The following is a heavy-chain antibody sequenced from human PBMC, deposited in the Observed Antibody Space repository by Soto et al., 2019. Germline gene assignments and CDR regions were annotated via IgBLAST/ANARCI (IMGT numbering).Heavy chain of an antibody. V-gene: IGHV4-59*01. CDR3: ARGGWYCSGGNCLVPDYYYGMAV. J-gene: IGHJ6*02. CDR2: VYPSDYT. D-gene: IGHD2-15*01. Sequence: PSETLSLTCSVSGAPIRSYYWHWIRQPPGKGLERIGYVYPSDYTRYSSSLKSRVTISVDTAKSQIYLRLNSVTAAETALYYCARGGWYCSGGNCLVPDYYYGMAVWGQGTTVTVSS. CDR1: GAPIRSYY.